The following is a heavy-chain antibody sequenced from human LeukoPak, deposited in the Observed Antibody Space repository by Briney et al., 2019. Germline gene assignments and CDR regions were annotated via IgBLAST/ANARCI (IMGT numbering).Heavy chain of an antibody. CDR2: IDPAGDT. J-gene: IGHJ6*02. CDR1: GFTFSNYD. D-gene: IGHD3-10*01. Sequence: GGSLRLSCAASGFTFSNYDMHWVRQAAGKGLEWASTIDPAGDTYYPGSVKGRFTISRENDKNSLYLQMNDPRAGDTAVYYCARGYGSGNYYAYYFAMDVWGQGTTVTVSS. V-gene: IGHV3-13*01. CDR3: ARGYGSGNYYAYYFAMDV.